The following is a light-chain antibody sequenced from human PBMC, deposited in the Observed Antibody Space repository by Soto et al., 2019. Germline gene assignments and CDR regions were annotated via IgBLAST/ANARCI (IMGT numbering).Light chain of an antibody. Sequence: EIVLTHSLATLSLSPGETATPSCRASQSVSSFLAWYQQRPGQVPRLLIYDASTRATGIPARFSGSGSGTEFILTISSLQSEDFGVYYCQQYNNWPPITFGQGTRLEIK. CDR3: QQYNNWPPIT. V-gene: IGKV3D-15*01. CDR2: DAS. CDR1: QSVSSF. J-gene: IGKJ5*01.